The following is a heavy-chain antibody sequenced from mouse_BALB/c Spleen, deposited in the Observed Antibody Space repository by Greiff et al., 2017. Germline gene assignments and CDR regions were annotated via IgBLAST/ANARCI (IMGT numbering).Heavy chain of an antibody. CDR2: IYPYNGGT. J-gene: IGHJ3*01. Sequence: VQLQQSGPELVKPGASVKISCKASGYTFTDYNMHWVKQSHGKSLEWIGYIYPYNGGTGYNQKFKSKATLTVDNSSSTAYMELRSLTSEDSAVYYCARLDYDGFAYWGQGTLVTVSA. CDR1: GYTFTDYN. V-gene: IGHV1S29*02. CDR3: ARLDYDGFAY. D-gene: IGHD2-4*01.